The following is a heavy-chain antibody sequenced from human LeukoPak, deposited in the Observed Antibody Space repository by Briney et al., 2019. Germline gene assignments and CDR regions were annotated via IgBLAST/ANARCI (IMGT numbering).Heavy chain of an antibody. J-gene: IGHJ1*01. D-gene: IGHD3-16*02. CDR1: GFTFSTYA. CDR2: IWFDGSEQ. CDR3: AREGDSRWGELSP. Sequence: PGRSLRLSCAASGFTFSTYAKHWVRQAPGKGLEWVAVIWFDGSEQYYADSVKGCLIISRDNSKSTSNLQLNSLRAEDTAVYYCAREGDSRWGELSPWGQGTLVTVSS. V-gene: IGHV3-33*01.